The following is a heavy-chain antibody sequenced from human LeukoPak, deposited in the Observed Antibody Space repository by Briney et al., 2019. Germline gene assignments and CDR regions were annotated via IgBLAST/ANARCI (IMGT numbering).Heavy chain of an antibody. J-gene: IGHJ4*02. CDR1: GFTFSSYS. CDR3: ARDGGKGGDY. CDR2: ISSSSSYI. Sequence: GGSLRLSCAASGFTFSSYSMNWVRQAPGKGLEWVSSISSSSSYIYYADSVKGRFTISRDNAKNTLYLQMNSLRAEDTAVYYCARDGGKGGDYWGQGTLVTVSS. D-gene: IGHD2-15*01. V-gene: IGHV3-21*04.